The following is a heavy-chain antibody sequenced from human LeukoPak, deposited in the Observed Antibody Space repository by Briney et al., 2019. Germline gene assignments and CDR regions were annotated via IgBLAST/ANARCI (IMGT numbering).Heavy chain of an antibody. J-gene: IGHJ5*02. CDR3: ARDGDYGDYVGNWFDP. CDR1: GGTFSSYA. Sequence: GASVKVSCKASGGTFSSYAISWVRQAPGQGLEWMGGIIPIFGTANYAQKFRGRVTITADKSTSTAYMELSSLRSEDTAVYYCARDGDYGDYVGNWFDPWGQETLVTVSS. D-gene: IGHD4-17*01. V-gene: IGHV1-69*06. CDR2: IIPIFGTA.